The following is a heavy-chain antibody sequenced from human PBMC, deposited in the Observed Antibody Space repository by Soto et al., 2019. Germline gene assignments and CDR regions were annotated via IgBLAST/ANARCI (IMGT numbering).Heavy chain of an antibody. D-gene: IGHD3-10*01. Sequence: QVQLVESGGGVVQPGRSLRLSCAASGFTFSSYGMHWVRQAPGKGLEWVAVIWYDGSNKYYADSVKGRFTISRDNSKNTLYLQMNSLRAEDTAVYYCARDTMRGGHSDYWGQGTLVTVSS. CDR1: GFTFSSYG. CDR2: IWYDGSNK. J-gene: IGHJ4*02. V-gene: IGHV3-33*01. CDR3: ARDTMRGGHSDY.